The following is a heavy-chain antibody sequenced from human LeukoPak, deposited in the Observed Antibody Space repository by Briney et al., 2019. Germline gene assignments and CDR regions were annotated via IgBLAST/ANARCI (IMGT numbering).Heavy chain of an antibody. CDR2: ISGYNGNT. V-gene: IGHV1-18*01. D-gene: IGHD3-9*01. J-gene: IGHJ4*02. CDR1: GYTLSRNG. Sequence: ASVKVSCKASGYTLSRNGISWVRQAPGQGLEWMGWISGYNGNTNYSQNLQGRVTMTTDTSTSTAYMELRSLRSDDTAVYYCARDYPNDMPFDYWGQGTLVTVSS. CDR3: ARDYPNDMPFDY.